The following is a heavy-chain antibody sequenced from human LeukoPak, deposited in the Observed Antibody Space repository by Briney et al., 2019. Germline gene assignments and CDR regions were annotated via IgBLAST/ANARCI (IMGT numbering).Heavy chain of an antibody. D-gene: IGHD6-13*01. CDR3: ARGGSSWGPYYYYYYMDV. Sequence: GGSLRLSCAASGFTVSSNYMSWVRQAPGKGLEWVSVIYSGGSTYYADSVKGRFTISRDDSKNTLYLQMNSLRAEDTAVYYCARGGSSWGPYYYYYYMDVWGKGTTVTVSS. CDR2: IYSGGST. V-gene: IGHV3-53*01. CDR1: GFTVSSNY. J-gene: IGHJ6*03.